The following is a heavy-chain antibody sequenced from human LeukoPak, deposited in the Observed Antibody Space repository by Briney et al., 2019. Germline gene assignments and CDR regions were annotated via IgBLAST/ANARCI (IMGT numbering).Heavy chain of an antibody. V-gene: IGHV3-30*14. CDR2: ISYDGSNK. J-gene: IGHJ4*02. CDR3: ARDPGRSSGWSPQFDY. D-gene: IGHD6-19*01. Sequence: PGGSLRLPCAASGFTFSSYAMHWVRQAPGKGLEWVAVISYDGSNKYYADSVKGRFTISRDNSKNTLYLQMNSLRAEDTAVYYCARDPGRSSGWSPQFDYWGQGTLVTVSS. CDR1: GFTFSSYA.